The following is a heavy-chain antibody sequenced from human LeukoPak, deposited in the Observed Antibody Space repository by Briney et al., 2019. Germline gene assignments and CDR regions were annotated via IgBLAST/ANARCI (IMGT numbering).Heavy chain of an antibody. D-gene: IGHD1-26*01. CDR2: ISYDGNTK. CDR3: AKRTKVGATTFHYYGMDV. J-gene: IGHJ6*02. CDR1: GFTFSNYG. V-gene: IGHV3-30*18. Sequence: GGSLRLSCAASGFTFSNYGMYWVRQAPGKGLEWVAFISYDGNTKYHADSVKGRFAISRDNSKNTLYLQMDSLRAEDTAVYYCAKRTKVGATTFHYYGMDVWGQGTTVTVSS.